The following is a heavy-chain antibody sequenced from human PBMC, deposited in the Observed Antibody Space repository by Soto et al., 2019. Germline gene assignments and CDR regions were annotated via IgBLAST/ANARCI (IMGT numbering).Heavy chain of an antibody. D-gene: IGHD3-3*01. J-gene: IGHJ5*02. CDR2: INPNSGGT. Sequence: SAKVACTASGETVTGYYMDLVRQAPGQGLEWMGCINPNSGGTHYAQKFQVRVTMTRDTSISTAYMELSRLRSDDTAVYYCARDGEANFWSGYQNWFAPWGQGTLVTVSS. CDR1: GETVTGYY. V-gene: IGHV1-2*02. CDR3: ARDGEANFWSGYQNWFAP.